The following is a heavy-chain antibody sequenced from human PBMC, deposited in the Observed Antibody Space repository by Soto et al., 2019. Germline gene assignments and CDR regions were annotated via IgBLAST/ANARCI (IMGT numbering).Heavy chain of an antibody. D-gene: IGHD1-1*01. J-gene: IGHJ3*02. CDR2: IYYSGST. CDR3: ARDKTRRVGGGWKAFDI. V-gene: IGHV4-39*07. Sequence: SETLSLTCTVSGGSISSSSYYWGWIRQPPGKGLEWIGSIYYSGSTYYNPSLKSRVTISVDTSKNQFSLKLSSVTAADTAVYYCARDKTRRVGGGWKAFDIWGQGTMVTVSS. CDR1: GGSISSSSYY.